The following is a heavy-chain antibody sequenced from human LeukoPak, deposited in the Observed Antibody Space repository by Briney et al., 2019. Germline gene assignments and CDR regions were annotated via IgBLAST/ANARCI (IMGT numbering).Heavy chain of an antibody. J-gene: IGHJ4*02. CDR2: IYYSGST. D-gene: IGHD4-17*01. CDR3: ARTGSTVTMLYPFDH. Sequence: SETLSLTCSVSGGSVSSGISYWSWIRQPPGKGLEWIGYIYYSGSTNYNPSLKSRVSISVDTSKNQFSLKLSSVTAADTAVYYCARTGSTVTMLYPFDHWGQGTLVTVSS. V-gene: IGHV4-61*01. CDR1: GGSVSSGISY.